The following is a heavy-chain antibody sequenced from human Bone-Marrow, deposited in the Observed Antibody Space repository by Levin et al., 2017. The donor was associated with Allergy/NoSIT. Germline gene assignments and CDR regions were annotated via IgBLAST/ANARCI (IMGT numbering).Heavy chain of an antibody. CDR1: GFTFNRYW. CDR2: TNEDGSIK. Sequence: LSLTCAASGFTFNRYWMHWVRQGPGKGLEWVSRTNEDGSIKTYADSVKDRFTISRDNVENTLYLQMNSLRAEDTAIYYCARDLYGADDYWGQGTLVTVSS. J-gene: IGHJ4*02. V-gene: IGHV3-74*01. CDR3: ARDLYGADDY. D-gene: IGHD4-17*01.